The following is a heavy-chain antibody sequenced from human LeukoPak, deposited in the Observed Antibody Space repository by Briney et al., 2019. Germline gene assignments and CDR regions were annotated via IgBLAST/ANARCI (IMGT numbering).Heavy chain of an antibody. CDR3: ARVMAAVTTADY. CDR2: INPNGGGT. D-gene: IGHD4-17*01. CDR1: GYTFSGYY. J-gene: IGHJ4*02. Sequence: GASVKVSCKASGYTFSGYYIHWVRQAPGQGLGGMGYINPNGGGTNYAQKFQGRVTMTRDTSISTAYMELGSLTSDDTAVYYCARVMAAVTTADYWGQGTLVTVSS. V-gene: IGHV1-2*02.